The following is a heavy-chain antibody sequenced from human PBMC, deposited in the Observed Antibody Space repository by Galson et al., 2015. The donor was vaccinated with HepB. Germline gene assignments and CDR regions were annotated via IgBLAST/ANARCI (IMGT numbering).Heavy chain of an antibody. D-gene: IGHD1-14*01. Sequence: SLRLSCAASGFTFSDYYMRWLRQAPGKGLEWVSYISSSSSYTNYAHSVKGRFTISRDNAKNSLYLQMNSLRAEDTAVYYCARDETDGYYGMGVWGQGTTVTVSS. CDR2: ISSSSSYT. V-gene: IGHV3-11*06. CDR3: ARDETDGYYGMGV. J-gene: IGHJ6*02. CDR1: GFTFSDYY.